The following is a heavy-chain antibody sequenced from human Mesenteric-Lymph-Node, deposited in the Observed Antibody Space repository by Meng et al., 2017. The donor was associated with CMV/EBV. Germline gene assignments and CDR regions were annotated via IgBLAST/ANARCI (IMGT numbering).Heavy chain of an antibody. CDR1: GFTFSNAW. CDR3: ARETN. V-gene: IGHV3-21*01. CDR2: ISSSSSYI. J-gene: IGHJ4*02. D-gene: IGHD1-14*01. Sequence: GESLKISCAASGFTFSNAWMSWVRQAPGKGLEWVSSISSSSSYIYYADSVKGRFTISRDNAKNSLYLQMNSLRAEDTAVYYCARETNWGQGTLVTVSS.